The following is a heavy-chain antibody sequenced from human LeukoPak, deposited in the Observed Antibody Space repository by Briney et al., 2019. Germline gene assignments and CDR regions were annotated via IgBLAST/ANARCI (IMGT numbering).Heavy chain of an antibody. CDR2: AYTTGST. Sequence: SETLSLTCTVSGDSISRSTYYWNWIRQSAGKGLEWIGRAYTTGSTNYNPSLKSRVTISLDTSNNQFSLKLSSVTAADTAIYYCARSVIAWSGWFDPWGQGTLVTVSS. V-gene: IGHV4-61*02. D-gene: IGHD3-10*01. J-gene: IGHJ5*02. CDR3: ARSVIAWSGWFDP. CDR1: GDSISRSTYY.